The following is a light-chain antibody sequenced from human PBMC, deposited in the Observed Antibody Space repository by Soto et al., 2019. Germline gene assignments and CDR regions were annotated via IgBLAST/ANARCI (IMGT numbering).Light chain of an antibody. CDR1: QSVSSNY. Sequence: VMTQSPDTLSASPGERATLSCRASQSVSSNYLAWYQQKPGQAPRLLIYGASSRATGIPDRFSGSGSGTDFTLTIRRLEPEDFAVYYCQQYGSSYPWTFGQGTKVDIK. J-gene: IGKJ1*01. V-gene: IGKV3-20*01. CDR3: QQYGSSYPWT. CDR2: GAS.